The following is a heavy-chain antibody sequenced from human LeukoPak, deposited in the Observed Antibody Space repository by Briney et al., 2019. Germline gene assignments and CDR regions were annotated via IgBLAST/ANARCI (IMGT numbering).Heavy chain of an antibody. CDR1: GGSISSSNW. J-gene: IGHJ5*02. CDR3: ARRIGYCSGGSCYSEAWFDP. V-gene: IGHV4-4*02. Sequence: SETLSLTCAVSGGSISSSNWWSWVRQPPVKGLEWIGEIYHSGSTNYNPSLKSRVTISVDKSKNQFSLKLSSVTAADTAVYYCARRIGYCSGGSCYSEAWFDPWGQGTLVTVSS. CDR2: IYHSGST. D-gene: IGHD2-15*01.